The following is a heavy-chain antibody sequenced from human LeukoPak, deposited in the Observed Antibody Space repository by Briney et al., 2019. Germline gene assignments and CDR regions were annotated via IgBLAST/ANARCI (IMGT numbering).Heavy chain of an antibody. Sequence: GGSLRLSCAAAGVTFTTFWMSWVRQAPGKGLEWVANINQDGSAKRYVDSVKGRFTITRDNATDSLDLQMNSLRVEDTAVYYCARGTGVDYWGQGTMVSVSS. V-gene: IGHV3-7*01. CDR1: GVTFTTFW. J-gene: IGHJ4*02. D-gene: IGHD3-10*01. CDR3: ARGTGVDY. CDR2: INQDGSAK.